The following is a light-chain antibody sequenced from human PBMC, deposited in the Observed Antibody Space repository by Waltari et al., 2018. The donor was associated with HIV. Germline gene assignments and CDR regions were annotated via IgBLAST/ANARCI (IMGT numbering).Light chain of an antibody. Sequence: DVVLTQSPDSMAVSVGERATLNCKSSRNHLYSSNNKSYLAWYQRRAGQRRKLLFYGASTRESGVPDRCRGSGSGKDFTLTISSVQAEDVAVYYCQQNYSVPYTRGQGTKLEIK. CDR3: QQNYSVPYT. J-gene: IGKJ2*01. V-gene: IGKV4-1*01. CDR1: RNHLYSSNNKSY. CDR2: GAS.